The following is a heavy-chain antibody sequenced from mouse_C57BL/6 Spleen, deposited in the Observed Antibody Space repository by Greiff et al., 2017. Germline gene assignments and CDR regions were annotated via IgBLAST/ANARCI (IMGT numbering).Heavy chain of an antibody. CDR2: IDPENGDT. CDR3: TTGHSLYYGNSYAMDY. J-gene: IGHJ4*01. D-gene: IGHD2-1*01. Sequence: VQLQQSGAELVRPGASVKLSCTASGFNIKDDYMHWVKQRPEQGLEWIGWIDPENGDTEYASKFQGKATITADTSSTTAYLQLSSLTSEDTAVYYCTTGHSLYYGNSYAMDYWGQGTSVTVSS. CDR1: GFNIKDDY. V-gene: IGHV14-4*01.